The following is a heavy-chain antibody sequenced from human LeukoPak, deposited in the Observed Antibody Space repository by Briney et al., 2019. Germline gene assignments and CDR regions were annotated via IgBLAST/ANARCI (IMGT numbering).Heavy chain of an antibody. CDR2: IKQDGSEK. Sequence: GGSLRLSCAASGFTFRSYWMSWVRQAPGKGLEWVANIKQDGSEKYYVDSVKGRFTISRDNAKNSLYLQMNSLRAEDTGVYYCAREVQLERLAFGKEGSAFDYWGQGTLVTVSS. D-gene: IGHD1-1*01. CDR1: GFTFRSYW. CDR3: AREVQLERLAFGKEGSAFDY. J-gene: IGHJ4*02. V-gene: IGHV3-7*01.